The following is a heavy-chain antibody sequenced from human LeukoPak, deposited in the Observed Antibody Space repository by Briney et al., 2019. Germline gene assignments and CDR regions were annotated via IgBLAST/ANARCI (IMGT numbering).Heavy chain of an antibody. CDR3: ARHRGGSGSSYNVFVY. V-gene: IGHV5-51*01. CDR2: IYPGDSDT. D-gene: IGHD3-10*01. Sequence: GESLKISCKGSGYSFTSYWIGWVRQMPGKGLEWMGIIYPGDSDTRYSPSFQGQVTISADKSISTAYLQWSSLKASDTAMYYCARHRGGSGSSYNVFVYWGQGTLVTVSS. CDR1: GYSFTSYW. J-gene: IGHJ4*02.